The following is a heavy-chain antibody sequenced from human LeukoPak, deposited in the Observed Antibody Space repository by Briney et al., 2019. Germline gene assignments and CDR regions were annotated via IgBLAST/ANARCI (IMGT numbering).Heavy chain of an antibody. CDR3: AKDNAYSSGWLYYFDY. J-gene: IGHJ4*02. D-gene: IGHD6-19*01. CDR1: GFTVSDNY. V-gene: IGHV3-66*01. CDR2: IYSGGST. Sequence: PGGSLRLSCAASGFTVSDNYMSWVRQAPGKGLEWVSVIYSGGSTYYADSVKGRFTISRDNSENTLYLQMNSLRAEDTAVYYCAKDNAYSSGWLYYFDYWGQGTLVTVSS.